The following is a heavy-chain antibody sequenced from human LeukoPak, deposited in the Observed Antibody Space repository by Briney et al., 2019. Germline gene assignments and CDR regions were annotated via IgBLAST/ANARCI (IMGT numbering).Heavy chain of an antibody. J-gene: IGHJ4*02. D-gene: IGHD2-15*01. V-gene: IGHV3-48*02. CDR3: ARGRPVVNYFDY. CDR2: ISSISTI. CDR1: GFTFSSYS. Sequence: SGGSLRLSCAASGFTFSSYSMNWVRQAPGKGLELVSYISSISTIYYADSVKGRFTISRDSATNSLYLQINSLRDEDTAVYYCARGRPVVNYFDYWGQGTLVTVSS.